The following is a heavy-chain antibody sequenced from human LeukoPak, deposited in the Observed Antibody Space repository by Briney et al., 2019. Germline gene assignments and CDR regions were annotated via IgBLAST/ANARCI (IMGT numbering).Heavy chain of an antibody. Sequence: ASVKVSCKGSGYTLTELSMHWVRQAPGKGLEWMGGFDPEDGETIYAQKFQGRVTMTEDTSTDTAYMGLSSLRSEDTAVYYCATDRNDDDAFDIWGQGTMVTVSS. D-gene: IGHD1-1*01. J-gene: IGHJ3*02. CDR3: ATDRNDDDAFDI. V-gene: IGHV1-24*01. CDR2: FDPEDGET. CDR1: GYTLTELS.